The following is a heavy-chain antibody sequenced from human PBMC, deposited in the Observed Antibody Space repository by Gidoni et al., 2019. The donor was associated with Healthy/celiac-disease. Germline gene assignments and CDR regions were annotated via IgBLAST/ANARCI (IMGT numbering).Heavy chain of an antibody. V-gene: IGHV3-15*01. D-gene: IGHD6-19*01. CDR1: GFLFSNAW. Sequence: EVQLVDSGGGLVKPWGSLRLSCAAPGFLFSNAWMSWVRQAPGKGLEWVGRIKSKTDGGTTDYAAPVKGRFTISRDDSKNTLYLQMNSLKTEDTAVYYCTTDFTVAGYDAFDIWGQGTMVTVSS. J-gene: IGHJ3*02. CDR2: IKSKTDGGTT. CDR3: TTDFTVAGYDAFDI.